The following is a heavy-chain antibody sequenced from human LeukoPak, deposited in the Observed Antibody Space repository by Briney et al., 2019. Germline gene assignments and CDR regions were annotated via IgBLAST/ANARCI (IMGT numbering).Heavy chain of an antibody. CDR1: GFTVSSNY. CDR3: ARSRDGYSHFDY. J-gene: IGHJ4*02. CDR2: IYSGGST. V-gene: IGHV3-53*01. Sequence: GGSLRLSCAASGFTVSSNYMSWVRQAPGKGLEWVSVIYSGGSTYYADSVKGRFTFSRDNSKNTLYLQMNSLRAEDTAVYYCARSRDGYSHFDYWGQGTLVTVSS. D-gene: IGHD5-24*01.